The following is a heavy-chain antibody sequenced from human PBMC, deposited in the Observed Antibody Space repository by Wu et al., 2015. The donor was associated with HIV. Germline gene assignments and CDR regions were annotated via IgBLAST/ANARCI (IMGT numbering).Heavy chain of an antibody. CDR3: ARWAGEIGSGDYYFDY. V-gene: IGHV1-69*05. D-gene: IGHD3-10*01. CDR1: GGIFSSYA. J-gene: IGHJ4*02. Sequence: QVQLVQSGAEVKKPGSSVRVSCKASGGIFSSYAFHWVRQAPGQGLEWMGGIIPIFNAADYAQKFQGRVTITTDESTSTAYMELRSLKSEDTAVYYCARWAGEIGSGDYYFDYWGQGTLVTVSS. CDR2: IIPIFNAA.